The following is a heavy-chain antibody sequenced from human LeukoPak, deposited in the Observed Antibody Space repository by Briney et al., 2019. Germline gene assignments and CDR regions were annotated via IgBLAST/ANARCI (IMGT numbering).Heavy chain of an antibody. CDR3: ARGFLEWSSSTPYNWFDP. CDR2: IYTSGST. J-gene: IGHJ5*02. V-gene: IGHV4-4*07. D-gene: IGHD3-3*01. CDR1: GDSISSYY. Sequence: SETLSLTCTVSGDSISSYYWSWIRQPAGKGLEWIGHIYTSGSTNYNPSLKSRVTMSVDTSKNQFSLKLSSVTAADTAVYYCARGFLEWSSSTPYNWFDPWGQGTLVTVSS.